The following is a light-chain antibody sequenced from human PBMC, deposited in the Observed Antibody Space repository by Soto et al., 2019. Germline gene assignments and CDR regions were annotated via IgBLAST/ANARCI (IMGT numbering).Light chain of an antibody. CDR2: GAS. J-gene: IGKJ2*01. Sequence: EIVLTQSPGTLSLSPGERATLSCRASQSVSSSYLAWYQQKPGQAPRLHIYGASSRATGIPDRFSGSGSGTDFTLTISRLVPEDFSVYYCQQYGSSPPYTFGQGTKLEIK. CDR1: QSVSSSY. CDR3: QQYGSSPPYT. V-gene: IGKV3-20*01.